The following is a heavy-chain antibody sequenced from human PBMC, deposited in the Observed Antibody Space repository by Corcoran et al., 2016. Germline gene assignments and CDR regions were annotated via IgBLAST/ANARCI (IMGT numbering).Heavy chain of an antibody. J-gene: IGHJ4*02. Sequence: QVQLVQSGAEVKKPGASVKVSCKASGYTFTGYYMHWVRQAPGQGLEWMGWNNPNSGGTNYAQKFQGRVTMTRDTSISTAYMELSGLRSDDTAVYYWARVPAAVDGTLDYWGQGTLVTVSS. CDR3: ARVPAAVDGTLDY. CDR1: GYTFTGYY. CDR2: NNPNSGGT. V-gene: IGHV1-2*02. D-gene: IGHD6-19*01.